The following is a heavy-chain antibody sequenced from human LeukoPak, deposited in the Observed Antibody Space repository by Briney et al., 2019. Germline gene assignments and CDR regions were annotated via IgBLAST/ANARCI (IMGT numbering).Heavy chain of an antibody. V-gene: IGHV1-2*02. D-gene: IGHD1-26*01. CDR1: GYTFTGYY. J-gene: IGHJ4*02. Sequence: ASVTVSCTASGYTFTGYYMHWVRQAPGQGLEWMGWINPNSGGTNYAQKFQGRVTMTRDTSISTAYMELSRLRSDDTAVYYCARVSAGYSGSYGDYWGQGTLVTVSS. CDR2: INPNSGGT. CDR3: ARVSAGYSGSYGDY.